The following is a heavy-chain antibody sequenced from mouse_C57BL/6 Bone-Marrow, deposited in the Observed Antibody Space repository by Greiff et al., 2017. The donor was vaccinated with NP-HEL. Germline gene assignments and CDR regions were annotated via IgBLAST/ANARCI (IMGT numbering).Heavy chain of an antibody. CDR2: INPYNGGT. CDR3: ARRRGGRVNY. V-gene: IGHV1-19*01. J-gene: IGHJ2*01. Sequence: VQLKQSGPVLVKPGASVKMSCKASGYTFTDYYMNWVKQSHGKSLEWIGVINPYNGGTSYNQKFKGKATLTVDKSSSTAYMELNSLTSEDSAVYYCARRRGGRVNYWGQGTTLTVSS. D-gene: IGHD2-13*01. CDR1: GYTFTDYY.